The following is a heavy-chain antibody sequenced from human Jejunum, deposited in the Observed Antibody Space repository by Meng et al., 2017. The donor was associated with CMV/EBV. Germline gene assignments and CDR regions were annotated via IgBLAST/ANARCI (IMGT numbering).Heavy chain of an antibody. CDR1: LRTRGME. CDR3: ARSTTDYYDGRDV. V-gene: IGHV2-5*01. J-gene: IGHJ6*02. D-gene: IGHD1-14*01. CDR2: NYGNEDK. Sequence: LRTRGMEGAGISEPQGKAREWMAINYGNEDKSYSPSLKSRRTITKDTSKKQVVLTMTKMDPVDTATYYCARSTTDYYDGRDVWGQGTTVTGSS.